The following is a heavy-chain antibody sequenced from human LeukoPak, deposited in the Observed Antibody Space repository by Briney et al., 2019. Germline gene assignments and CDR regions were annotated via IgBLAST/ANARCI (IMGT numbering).Heavy chain of an antibody. Sequence: ASVKVSCKASGYTFTSYYMHWVRQAPGQGLEWMGIINPSGGSTSYAQKFQGRVTMTRDTSTSTVYMEPSSLRSEDTAVYYCARVIARRNLLDYWGQGTLVTVSS. CDR1: GYTFTSYY. D-gene: IGHD1-14*01. J-gene: IGHJ4*02. V-gene: IGHV1-46*01. CDR3: ARVIARRNLLDY. CDR2: INPSGGST.